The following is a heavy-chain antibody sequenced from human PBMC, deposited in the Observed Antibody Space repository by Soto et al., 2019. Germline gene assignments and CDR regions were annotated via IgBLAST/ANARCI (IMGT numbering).Heavy chain of an antibody. V-gene: IGHV3-23*01. CDR3: AKDLYYDSSGYLPYYFDY. D-gene: IGHD3-22*01. CDR2: ISGSGGST. J-gene: IGHJ4*02. CDR1: GFTFSSYA. Sequence: GGSLRLSCAASGFTFSSYAMSWVRQAPGKGLEWVSAISGSGGSTYYADSVKGWFTISRDNSKNTLYLQMNSLRAEDTAVYYCAKDLYYDSSGYLPYYFDYWGQGTLVTVSS.